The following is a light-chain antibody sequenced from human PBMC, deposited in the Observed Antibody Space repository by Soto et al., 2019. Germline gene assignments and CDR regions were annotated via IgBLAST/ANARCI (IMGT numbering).Light chain of an antibody. V-gene: IGKV3-20*01. CDR3: QQYGRSPFT. CDR2: GAS. CDR1: QSVSSNN. Sequence: EIVLTQSPGTLSLSPGERATLSCRASQSVSSNNLAWYQQRPGQAPRAVIYGASTRATGIPERFSGSGSGKDFTLTISRLATEAFAVYYCQQYGRSPFTFVPGTKVDIK. J-gene: IGKJ3*01.